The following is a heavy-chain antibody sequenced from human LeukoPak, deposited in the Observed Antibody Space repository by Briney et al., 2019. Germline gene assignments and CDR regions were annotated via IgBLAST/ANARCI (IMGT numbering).Heavy chain of an antibody. CDR3: ARKPTYCSSTSCYALFDY. V-gene: IGHV3-21*01. Sequence: GGSLRLSCAASGFTFSSYSMNWVRQAPGKGLEWVSSISSSSSYIYYADSVKGRFTISRDNAKNLLYLQMNSLRAEDTAVYYCARKPTYCSSTSCYALFDYWGQGTLVTVSS. CDR1: GFTFSSYS. CDR2: ISSSSSYI. J-gene: IGHJ4*02. D-gene: IGHD2-2*01.